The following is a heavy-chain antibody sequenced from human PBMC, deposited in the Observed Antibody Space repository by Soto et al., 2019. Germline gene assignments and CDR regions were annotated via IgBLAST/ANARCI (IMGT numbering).Heavy chain of an antibody. V-gene: IGHV1-69*06. CDR3: ARESCSSTSCYTDMGYYYYGMDV. CDR2: IIPIFGTA. CDR1: GGTFSSYA. Sequence: SVKVSCKASGGTFSSYAISWVRQAPGQGLEWMGGIIPIFGTANYAQKFQGRVTITADKSTSTAYMELSSLRSEDTAVYFCARESCSSTSCYTDMGYYYYGMDVWGQGTTVTV. D-gene: IGHD2-2*02. J-gene: IGHJ6*02.